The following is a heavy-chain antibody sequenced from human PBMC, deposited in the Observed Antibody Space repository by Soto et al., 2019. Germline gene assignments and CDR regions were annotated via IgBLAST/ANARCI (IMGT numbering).Heavy chain of an antibody. Sequence: PSETLSLTCTVSGGSISSGGYYWSWIRQHPGKGLEWIGHIYYSGSTYYNPSLKSRVTISVDTSKNQFSLNLSSVTAADTAVYYCATALVAATMRWFDPWGQGTLVTVSS. CDR1: GGSISSGGYY. CDR3: ATALVAATMRWFDP. J-gene: IGHJ5*02. V-gene: IGHV4-31*03. CDR2: IYYSGST. D-gene: IGHD2-2*01.